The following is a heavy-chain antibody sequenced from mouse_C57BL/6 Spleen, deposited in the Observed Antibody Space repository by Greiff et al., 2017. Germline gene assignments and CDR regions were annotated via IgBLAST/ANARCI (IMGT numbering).Heavy chain of an antibody. CDR2: INPSTGGT. Sequence: EVKLLESGPELVKPGASVKISCKASGYSFTGYYMNWVKQSPEKSLEWIGEINPSTGGTTYNQKFKAKATLTVDKSSSTAYMQLKSLTSEDSAVYYCARSSPFAYWGQGTLVAVSA. CDR3: ARSSPFAY. J-gene: IGHJ3*01. CDR1: GYSFTGYY. D-gene: IGHD1-1*01. V-gene: IGHV1-42*01.